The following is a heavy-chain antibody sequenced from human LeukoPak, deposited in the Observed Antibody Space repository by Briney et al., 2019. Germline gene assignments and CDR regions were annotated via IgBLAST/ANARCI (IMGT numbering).Heavy chain of an antibody. D-gene: IGHD3-3*01. V-gene: IGHV3-11*01. CDR2: ISSSGSTV. CDR1: GFTFSDYY. J-gene: IGHJ6*02. Sequence: GGSLRLSCAASGFTFSDYYMSWIRQAPGKGLEWVSYISSSGSTVYYADSVKGRFTIFRDNAKNSLYLQMNSLRAEDTAVYYCARSSRSGQYYYYYGMDVWGQGTTVTVSS. CDR3: ARSSRSGQYYYYYGMDV.